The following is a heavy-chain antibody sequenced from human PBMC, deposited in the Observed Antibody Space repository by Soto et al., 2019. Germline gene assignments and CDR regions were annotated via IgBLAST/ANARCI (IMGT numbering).Heavy chain of an antibody. V-gene: IGHV4-34*01. Sequence: QVQLQQWGAGLLKPSETLSLTCAVYGGSFSDFYWNWIRQSPGKGLEWIGEINHSGDTNYNPSLKSRVPISVDTSKNQFSLQLNSVTATGTAVYYCAQRTLTNWFDPWGQGTPVTVSS. CDR1: GGSFSDFY. CDR2: INHSGDT. CDR3: AQRTLTNWFDP. D-gene: IGHD4-4*01. J-gene: IGHJ5*02.